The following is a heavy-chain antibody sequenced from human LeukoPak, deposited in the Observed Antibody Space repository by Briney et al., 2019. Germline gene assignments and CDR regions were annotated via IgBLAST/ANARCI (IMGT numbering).Heavy chain of an antibody. J-gene: IGHJ4*02. D-gene: IGHD5-12*01. Sequence: SVKVSCKASGGTFSSYAISWVRQAPGQGLEWMGRIIPIFGTANYAQKFQGRVTTTTDESTSTAYMELSSLRSEDTAVYYCARGGKRGYSGYVFDYWGQGTLVTVSS. CDR1: GGTFSSYA. CDR2: IIPIFGTA. CDR3: ARGGKRGYSGYVFDY. V-gene: IGHV1-69*05.